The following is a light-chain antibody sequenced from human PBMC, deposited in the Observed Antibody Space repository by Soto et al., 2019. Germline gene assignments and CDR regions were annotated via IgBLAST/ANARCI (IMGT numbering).Light chain of an antibody. CDR3: QQRSNWPPVT. CDR1: QSISNY. J-gene: IGKJ4*01. Sequence: EIVWMQSPGTLSLYPKNTDTLSCRASQSISNYLAWYQHKPGQAPRLLIFDASNRATGIPARFSGSGSGTDFTPTISSLEPEDVGVHYCQQRSNWPPVTFGGGTKVDIK. V-gene: IGKV3-11*01. CDR2: DAS.